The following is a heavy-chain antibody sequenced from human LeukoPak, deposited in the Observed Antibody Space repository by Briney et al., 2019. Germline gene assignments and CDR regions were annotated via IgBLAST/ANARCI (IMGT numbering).Heavy chain of an antibody. CDR1: GFSVSEAY. J-gene: IGHJ4*02. CDR3: LAQYYFDY. D-gene: IGHD5-24*01. CDR2: IISKSDGGTT. V-gene: IGHV3-15*01. Sequence: GGSLRLSCAASGFSVSEAYMSWVRQTPGKRLEWISRIISKSDGGTTDYAAPVKDRFIISRDDSKGTLYLQLNSLRTDDTAVYYCLAQYYFDYWGRGTLVTVPS.